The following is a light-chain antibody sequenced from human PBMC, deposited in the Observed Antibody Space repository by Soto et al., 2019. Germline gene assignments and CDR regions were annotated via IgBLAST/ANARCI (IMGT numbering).Light chain of an antibody. Sequence: QSALTQPASVSGSPGQSITISCTGTSSDVGGYNYVSWYQQHPGKAPKLMIYDVSNRPSGVSNRFSGSKSGNTASLTISGLQAADEADYYCSSYTSISTLFGGGTKVTVL. V-gene: IGLV2-14*01. CDR1: SSDVGGYNY. CDR2: DVS. CDR3: SSYTSISTL. J-gene: IGLJ2*01.